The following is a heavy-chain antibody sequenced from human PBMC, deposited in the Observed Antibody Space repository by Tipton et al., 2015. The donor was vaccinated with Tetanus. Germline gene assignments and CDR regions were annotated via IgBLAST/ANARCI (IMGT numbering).Heavy chain of an antibody. CDR2: IYYLGAT. J-gene: IGHJ4*02. Sequence: TLSLTCTVSGGSISSYYWGWIRQPPGKGLEWIGTIYYLGATQYNTSLKSRVTISVDTSKNQFSLKMTSVTAADTAVYYCARELRGSVAGSGGDCWGQGTLVTVSS. V-gene: IGHV4-39*02. CDR1: GGSISSYY. D-gene: IGHD6-19*01. CDR3: ARELRGSVAGSGGDC.